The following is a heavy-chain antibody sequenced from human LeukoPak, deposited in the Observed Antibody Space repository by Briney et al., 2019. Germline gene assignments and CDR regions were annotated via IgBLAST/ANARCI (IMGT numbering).Heavy chain of an antibody. CDR3: ARQGGYYYDSSGYPDY. D-gene: IGHD3-22*01. J-gene: IGHJ4*02. CDR2: IYYSGST. Sequence: PSETLSLTCTVSGGSISSSSYYWGWIRQPPGKGLEWIGSIYYSGSTYYNPSLKSRVTISADTSKNQFSLKLSSVTAADTAVYYCARQGGYYYDSSGYPDYWGQGTLVTVSS. CDR1: GGSISSSSYY. V-gene: IGHV4-39*01.